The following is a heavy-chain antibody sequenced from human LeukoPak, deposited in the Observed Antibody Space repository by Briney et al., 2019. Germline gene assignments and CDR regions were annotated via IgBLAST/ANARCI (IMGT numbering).Heavy chain of an antibody. D-gene: IGHD3-10*01. Sequence: SETLSLTCTVSGGSISSGSYYWGWIRQPPGKGLEWIGSIYYSGSTYYNPSLKSRVTISVDTSMNQVSLKLNSVTAADTAVYYCVRLWLGERPPDVWGQGTTVTVS. CDR2: IYYSGST. V-gene: IGHV4-39*01. CDR3: VRLWLGERPPDV. CDR1: GGSISSGSYY. J-gene: IGHJ6*02.